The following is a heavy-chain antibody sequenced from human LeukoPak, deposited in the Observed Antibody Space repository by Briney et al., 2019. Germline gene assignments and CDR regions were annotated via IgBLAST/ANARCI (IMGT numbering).Heavy chain of an antibody. V-gene: IGHV1-18*01. CDR3: ARGRGRCCSSTSCLIQGDY. Sequence: ASVKVSCKASGYTFTSYGISWVRQAPGQGLEWMGWISAYNGNTNYAQKLQGRVTMTTDTSTSTAYMELRSLRSDDTAVYYCARGRGRCCSSTSCLIQGDYWGQGTLVTVSS. CDR1: GYTFTSYG. D-gene: IGHD2-2*01. CDR2: ISAYNGNT. J-gene: IGHJ4*02.